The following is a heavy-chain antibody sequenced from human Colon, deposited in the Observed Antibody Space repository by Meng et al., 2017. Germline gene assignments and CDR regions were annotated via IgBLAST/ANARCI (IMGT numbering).Heavy chain of an antibody. V-gene: IGHV1-46*01. Sequence: ASVKVSCKASGYTFTSYYMNWVRQAPGQGLEWMGIINPSGGSRSYAQKFQGRVTMTRDTSTSTVYMELSSMSSEDTAVYYCASSLGGGYYYDSSGYFRDAFDIWGQGTMVTVSS. CDR2: INPSGGSR. J-gene: IGHJ3*02. D-gene: IGHD3-22*01. CDR3: ASSLGGGYYYDSSGYFRDAFDI. CDR1: GYTFTSYY.